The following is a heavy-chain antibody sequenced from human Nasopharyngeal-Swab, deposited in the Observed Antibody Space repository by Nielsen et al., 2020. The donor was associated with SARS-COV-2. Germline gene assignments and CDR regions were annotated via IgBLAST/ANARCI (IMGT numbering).Heavy chain of an antibody. J-gene: IGHJ4*02. CDR2: IYYSGST. Sequence: SETLSLTCTVSGGSISSYYWSWIRQPPGKGLEWIGYIYYSGSTNYNPSLKSRVTISVDTSRNHFSLKLRSVTGADTAVYYCARGSLAAIPRSSWFFDYWGQGTLVTVSS. D-gene: IGHD2-2*01. CDR3: ARGSLAAIPRSSWFFDY. V-gene: IGHV4-59*08. CDR1: GGSISSYY.